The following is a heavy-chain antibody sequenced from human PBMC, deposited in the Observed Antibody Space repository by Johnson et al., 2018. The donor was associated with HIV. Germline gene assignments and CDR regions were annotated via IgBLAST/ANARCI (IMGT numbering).Heavy chain of an antibody. CDR1: GFTFSSYW. Sequence: VQLVESGGGVVQPGRSLRLSCAASGFTFSSYWMHWVRQAPGKGLVWVSRINSDGSNTTYTDSVKGRFTISSDNAKNTLYLQMNSLRAEDTAVYYCARGGYCRGGSCYPYDAFDIWGQGTMVTVSS. V-gene: IGHV3-74*02. CDR2: INSDGSNT. J-gene: IGHJ3*02. D-gene: IGHD2-15*01. CDR3: ARGGYCRGGSCYPYDAFDI.